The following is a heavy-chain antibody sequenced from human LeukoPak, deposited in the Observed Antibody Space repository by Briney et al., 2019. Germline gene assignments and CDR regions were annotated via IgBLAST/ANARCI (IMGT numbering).Heavy chain of an antibody. V-gene: IGHV3-23*01. Sequence: PGGSLRLSCAASGFTFNNYAMSWVRQAPGRGLEWVSGISDSGGGTYYADSVKGRFTISRDNAKNSLYLQMNSLRDEDTAVYYCARVGVGATTYAEHDDAFDIWGQGTMVTVSS. J-gene: IGHJ3*02. D-gene: IGHD1-26*01. CDR1: GFTFNNYA. CDR3: ARVGVGATTYAEHDDAFDI. CDR2: ISDSGGGT.